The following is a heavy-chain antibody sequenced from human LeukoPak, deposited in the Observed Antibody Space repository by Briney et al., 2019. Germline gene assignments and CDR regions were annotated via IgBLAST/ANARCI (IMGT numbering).Heavy chain of an antibody. D-gene: IGHD3-10*01. J-gene: IGHJ4*02. CDR1: GFTFDDYA. CDR2: ISGDGGST. Sequence: GGSLRLSCAAPGFTFDDYAMHWVRQAPGKGLEWVSLISGDGGSTYYADSVKGRFIISRDNSKNSLYLQMNSLRTEDTALYYCAKDMWRFGELDYDYWGQGTLVTVSS. V-gene: IGHV3-43*02. CDR3: AKDMWRFGELDYDY.